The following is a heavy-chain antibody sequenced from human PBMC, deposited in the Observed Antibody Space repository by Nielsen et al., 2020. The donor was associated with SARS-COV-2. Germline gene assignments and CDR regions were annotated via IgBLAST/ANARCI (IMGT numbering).Heavy chain of an antibody. CDR3: ARGGSYGSGSPYYYYYGSDV. V-gene: IGHV3-21*01. Sequence: VRQAPVKGLEWVSSISSSSSYIYYADSVKGRFTISRDNAKNSLYLQMNNLRAEDTAVYYCARGGSYGSGSPYYYYYGSDVWGQGTTVTVSS. J-gene: IGHJ6*02. D-gene: IGHD3-10*01. CDR2: ISSSSSYI.